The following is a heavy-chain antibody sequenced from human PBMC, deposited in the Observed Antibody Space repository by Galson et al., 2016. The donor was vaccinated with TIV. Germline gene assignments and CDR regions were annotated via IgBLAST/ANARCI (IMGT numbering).Heavy chain of an antibody. CDR3: AKDRNTAMDTYHYYYGMDV. V-gene: IGHV1-69*13. CDR2: FIPLFGTA. Sequence: SVKVSCKASGDTFSSYPFNWVRQAPGQGLEWVGGFIPLFGTANYAQKFQGRVTISADESTSTLYMEVRSLSSEDTAVYYFAKDRNTAMDTYHYYYGMDVWGQGTTVIVSS. CDR1: GDTFSSYP. D-gene: IGHD5-18*01. J-gene: IGHJ6*02.